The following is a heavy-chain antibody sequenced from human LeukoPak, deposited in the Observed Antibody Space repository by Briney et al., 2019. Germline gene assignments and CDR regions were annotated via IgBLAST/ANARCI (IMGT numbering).Heavy chain of an antibody. V-gene: IGHV3-53*01. Sequence: GGPLNLSWAASGLTLSDNTISWFRQAPGKGLEWVSVVYSGDNTYYADSVKGRFTISRDNSKNTLYLQMNSLRAEDTAVYYCARDLPELDAFDIWGQGTMVTVSS. CDR3: ARDLPELDAFDI. D-gene: IGHD1-7*01. CDR2: VYSGDNT. CDR1: GLTLSDNT. J-gene: IGHJ3*02.